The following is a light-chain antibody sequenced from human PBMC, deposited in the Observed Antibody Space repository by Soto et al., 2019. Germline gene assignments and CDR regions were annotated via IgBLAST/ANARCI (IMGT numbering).Light chain of an antibody. CDR3: QQSYSTPPT. V-gene: IGKV1-39*01. Sequence: DIQMTQSPSSLSASLGDRVTITCRASQSISSYLNWYQQKPEKAPKLLIYAASSLQSGVPSRFSGSGSGTDFTLTISSLQPEDFATDYCQQSYSTPPTFGQGTKLEIK. CDR2: AAS. J-gene: IGKJ2*01. CDR1: QSISSY.